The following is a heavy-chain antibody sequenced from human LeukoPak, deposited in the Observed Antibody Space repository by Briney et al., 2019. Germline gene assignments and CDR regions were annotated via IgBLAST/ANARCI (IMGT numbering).Heavy chain of an antibody. V-gene: IGHV1-2*02. CDR2: INPNSGGT. D-gene: IGHD3-3*01. Sequence: GASVKVSCKASGYTFTGYYMHWVRQAPGQGLEWMGWINPNSGGTNYAQKFQGRVTMTRDTSISTAYMELSRLRSDDTAVYYCARDDPFWSGYYYHWGQGTLVTVSS. J-gene: IGHJ5*02. CDR3: ARDDPFWSGYYYH. CDR1: GYTFTGYY.